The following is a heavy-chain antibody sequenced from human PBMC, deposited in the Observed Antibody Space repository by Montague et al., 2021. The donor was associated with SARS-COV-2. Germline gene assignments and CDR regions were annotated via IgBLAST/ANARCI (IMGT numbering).Heavy chain of an antibody. Sequence: SLRLSCAASGFTFRSHWMHWVRQVPEKGLVWVSRIDNDGSSTNYVDSVKGRFTISRDNAKNTLDLQMNSLRVEDTAVYYCARGVGITIFGDLSLEGDYYYSMDVRGKGTAVTVSS. V-gene: IGHV3-74*01. CDR2: IDNDGSST. D-gene: IGHD3-3*01. CDR3: ARGVGITIFGDLSLEGDYYYSMDV. J-gene: IGHJ6*04. CDR1: GFTFRSHW.